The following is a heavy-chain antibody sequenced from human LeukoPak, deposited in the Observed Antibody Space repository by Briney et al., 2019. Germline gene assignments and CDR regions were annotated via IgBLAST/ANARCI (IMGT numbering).Heavy chain of an antibody. CDR1: GYTFTSYD. D-gene: IGHD3-22*01. V-gene: IGHV1-8*02. CDR3: AREGHHYYDSSGYYYGNWFDP. Sequence: ASVKVSCKASGYTFTSYDINWVRQATGQGLEWMGWMNPNSGNTGYAQKFQGRVTMTRNTSISTAYMELSSLRSEDTAVYYCAREGHHYYDSSGYYYGNWFDPWGQGTLVTVSS. CDR2: MNPNSGNT. J-gene: IGHJ5*02.